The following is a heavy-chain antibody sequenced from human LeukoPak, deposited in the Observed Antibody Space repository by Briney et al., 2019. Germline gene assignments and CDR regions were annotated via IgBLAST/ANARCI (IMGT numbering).Heavy chain of an antibody. CDR1: GFTFSSYS. CDR2: ISSSSSYI. J-gene: IGHJ4*02. D-gene: IGHD6-19*01. Sequence: GGSLRLSCAASGFTFSSYSMNWVRQAPGKGLEWVSSISSSSSYIYYADSVKGRFTISRDNVKNSLYLQMNSLRAEDTAVYYCAREGVAVASPGDYWGQGTLVTVSS. CDR3: AREGVAVASPGDY. V-gene: IGHV3-21*01.